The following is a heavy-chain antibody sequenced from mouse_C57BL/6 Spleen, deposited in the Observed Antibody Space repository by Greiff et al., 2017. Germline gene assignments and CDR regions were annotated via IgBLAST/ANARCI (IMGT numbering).Heavy chain of an antibody. J-gene: IGHJ4*01. D-gene: IGHD1-1*01. Sequence: LQESGAELVKPGASVKISCKASGYAFSSYWMNWVKQRPGKGLEWIGQIYPGDGDTNYNGKFKGKATLTADKSSSTAYMQLSSLTSEDSAVYFCARKDYYGSSYAMDYWGQGTSVTVSS. CDR3: ARKDYYGSSYAMDY. CDR1: GYAFSSYW. V-gene: IGHV1-80*01. CDR2: IYPGDGDT.